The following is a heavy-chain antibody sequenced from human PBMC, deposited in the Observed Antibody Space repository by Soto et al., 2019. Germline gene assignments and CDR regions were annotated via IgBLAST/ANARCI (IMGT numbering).Heavy chain of an antibody. Sequence: SETLSLTCTVSGGSISSYYWSWNRQPPGKGLEWIGYIYYSGSTNYNPSLKSRVTISVDTSKNQFSLKLSSVTAADTAVYYCARGRYCSSTSCDATYYYMDVWGKGTTVTVSS. J-gene: IGHJ6*03. CDR3: ARGRYCSSTSCDATYYYMDV. CDR1: GGSISSYY. V-gene: IGHV4-59*08. D-gene: IGHD2-2*01. CDR2: IYYSGST.